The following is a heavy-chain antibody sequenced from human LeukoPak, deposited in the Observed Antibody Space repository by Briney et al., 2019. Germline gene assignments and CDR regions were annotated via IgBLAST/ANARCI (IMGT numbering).Heavy chain of an antibody. CDR2: ICGSDGSR. V-gene: IGHV3-23*01. Sequence: AGSLRLSCAASGFTFSTYAMSWVRQPPGKGLEWVSAICGSDGSRYYADSVKRRFTISRDNSKNTLYLQMNSLRGEDTAVYYCAKGGSPSCYSSSGYWGQGTLVTVSS. CDR3: AKGGSPSCYSSSGY. J-gene: IGHJ4*02. D-gene: IGHD2-2*01. CDR1: GFTFSTYA.